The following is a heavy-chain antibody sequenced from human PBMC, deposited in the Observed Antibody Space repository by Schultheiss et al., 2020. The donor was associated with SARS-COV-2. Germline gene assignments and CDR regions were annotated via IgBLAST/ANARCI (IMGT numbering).Heavy chain of an antibody. CDR1: GFTFSSYW. CDR2: ISNDGSVN. V-gene: IGHV3-33*08. Sequence: GGSLRLSCAASGFTFSSYWMHWVRQAPGKGLEWVALISNDGSVNYSAGSMKGRSTISRDNSNNMLYLQMSSLRAEDTAVYYCARDQRYCSSTSCQGSDYWGQGTLVTVSS. D-gene: IGHD2-2*01. J-gene: IGHJ4*02. CDR3: ARDQRYCSSTSCQGSDY.